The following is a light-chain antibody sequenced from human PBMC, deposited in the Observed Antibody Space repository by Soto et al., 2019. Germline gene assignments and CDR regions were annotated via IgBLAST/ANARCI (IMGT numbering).Light chain of an antibody. CDR1: SSDVGSYNY. J-gene: IGLJ1*01. CDR2: EVS. CDR3: SSYTSSSTL. Sequence: QSALTQPAAVSGCPGESITISCTGTSSDVGSYNYVSWYQQHPGKAPKLMIYEVSDRPSGISSRFSGSKSGNTASLTISGLQTEDEADYYCSSYTSSSTLFGTGTKV. V-gene: IGLV2-14*01.